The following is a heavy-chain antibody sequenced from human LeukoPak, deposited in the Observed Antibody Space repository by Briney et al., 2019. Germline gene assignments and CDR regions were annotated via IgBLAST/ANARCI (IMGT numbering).Heavy chain of an antibody. J-gene: IGHJ3*02. CDR2: IKEDGSEK. D-gene: IGHD6-13*01. Sequence: PGGSLRLSCAASGFTFSSYWMTWVRQAPGKGLEWVASIKEDGSEKKYVDSVKGRFTISRDNAKNSLYLQMNSLRAEDTALYYCAKDIAAAVPHDAFDIWGQGTMVTVSS. CDR1: GFTFSSYW. CDR3: AKDIAAAVPHDAFDI. V-gene: IGHV3-7*03.